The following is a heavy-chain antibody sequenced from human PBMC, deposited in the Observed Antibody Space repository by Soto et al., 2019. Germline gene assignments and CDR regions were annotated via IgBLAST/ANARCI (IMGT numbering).Heavy chain of an antibody. CDR2: IIPIFGTA. D-gene: IGHD3-9*01. CDR1: GGTFSSYA. CDR3: ARDRGGILTGYLDY. Sequence: SVKVSCKASGGTFSSYAISWVRQAPGQGLEWMGGIIPIFGTANYAQKFQGRVTITADESTSTAYMELSSLRSEDTAVYYCARDRGGILTGYLDYWGQGTLVTVSS. V-gene: IGHV1-69*13. J-gene: IGHJ4*02.